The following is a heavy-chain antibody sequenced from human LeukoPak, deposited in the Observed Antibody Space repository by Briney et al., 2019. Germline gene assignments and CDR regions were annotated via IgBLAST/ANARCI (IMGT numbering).Heavy chain of an antibody. D-gene: IGHD6-6*01. Sequence: PGGSLRLSCAASGFTFSTHWMIWARQAPGKGLEGVANVKQDGSEKYYVDSVKGRFTISRVNAKNSLYLQMNSLRAEDTAVYYCATGRAAHLFDYWGQGTLVTVSS. CDR2: VKQDGSEK. J-gene: IGHJ4*02. CDR1: GFTFSTHW. V-gene: IGHV3-7*01. CDR3: ATGRAAHLFDY.